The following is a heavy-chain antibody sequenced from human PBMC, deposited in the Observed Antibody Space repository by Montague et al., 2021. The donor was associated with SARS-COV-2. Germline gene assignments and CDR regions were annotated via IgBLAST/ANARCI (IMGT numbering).Heavy chain of an antibody. CDR3: ARVLGGYYGMDV. CDR1: GFTFSSYA. V-gene: IGHV3-30-3*01. D-gene: IGHD2/OR15-2a*01. J-gene: IGHJ6*02. CDR2: ISYYGSNK. Sequence: SLRLSSAASGFTFSSYAMPWVRQAPGKGLEGVAVISYYGSNKYYADSVKGRFTISRDNSKNTLYLQMNSLRAEDTAVYYCARVLGGYYGMDVWGQGTTVTVSS.